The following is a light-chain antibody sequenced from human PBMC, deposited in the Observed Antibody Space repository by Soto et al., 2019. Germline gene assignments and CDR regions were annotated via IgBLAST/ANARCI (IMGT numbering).Light chain of an antibody. CDR2: AAS. Sequence: DIQMTQSPSSLSASVGETITITCRASQSISSSLNWFQHSPGQPPKLLLFAASNLHAGVPPRFSGSGSGTSFSLTIRSLQPEDFATYYCQQYNSYSRTFGQGTKVEIK. J-gene: IGKJ1*01. CDR3: QQYNSYSRT. CDR1: QSISSS. V-gene: IGKV1-39*01.